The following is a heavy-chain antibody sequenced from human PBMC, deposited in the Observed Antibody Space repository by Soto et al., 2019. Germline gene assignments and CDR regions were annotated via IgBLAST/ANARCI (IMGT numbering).Heavy chain of an antibody. CDR1: GFTFSSYS. D-gene: IGHD3-10*01. CDR2: ISSSSSYI. J-gene: IGHJ4*02. V-gene: IGHV3-21*01. Sequence: EVQLVESGGGLVKPGGSLRLSCAASGFTFSSYSMNWVRQAPGKGLEWVSSISSSSSYIYYADSVKGRFTISRDNAKNSLYLQMNSLRAEDTAVYYCAREDMPYYNGSGSSGGSDYWGQGTLVTVSS. CDR3: AREDMPYYNGSGSSGGSDY.